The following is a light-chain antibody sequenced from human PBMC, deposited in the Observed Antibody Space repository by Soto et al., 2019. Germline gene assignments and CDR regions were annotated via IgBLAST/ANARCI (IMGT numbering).Light chain of an antibody. V-gene: IGKV2-28*01. Sequence: EIVMTQSPLPLPVTPGDPASISCRSSQSLLHSNGYNYLDWYLQKPGQSPQLLIYLGSNRASGVPDRFSGSGSGTDFTLKISRVEAEDVGVYYCMQALQTPLTFGPGTKVDIK. CDR1: QSLLHSNGYNY. CDR2: LGS. CDR3: MQALQTPLT. J-gene: IGKJ3*01.